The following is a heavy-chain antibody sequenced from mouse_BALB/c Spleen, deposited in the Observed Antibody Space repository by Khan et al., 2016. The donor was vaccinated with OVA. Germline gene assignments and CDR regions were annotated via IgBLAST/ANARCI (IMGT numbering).Heavy chain of an antibody. Sequence: VQLQESGPGLVAPSQSLSITCTVSGFSLTSYGVHWGSQPPGKGLEWRGVIWAGGSTNYNSALMSRRSISKDNSKSQVFLKMNSLQTADTAMSCCARAKGCANSMDYWGQGTSVTVSS. J-gene: IGHJ4*01. CDR3: ARAKGCANSMDY. D-gene: IGHD3-2*02. V-gene: IGHV2-9*02. CDR1: GFSLTSYG. CDR2: IWAGGST.